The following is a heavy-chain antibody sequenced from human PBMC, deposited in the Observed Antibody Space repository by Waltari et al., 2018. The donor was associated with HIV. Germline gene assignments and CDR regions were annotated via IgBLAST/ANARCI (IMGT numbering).Heavy chain of an antibody. D-gene: IGHD3-22*01. CDR1: GGSISSSSYY. CDR2: IYYSGST. CDR3: ARNYYDSSGNYYYYGMDV. Sequence: QLQLQESGPGLVKPSETLSLTCTVSGGSISSSSYYWGWIRQPPGKGLEWIGSIYYSGSTYYNPSLKSRVTISVDTSKNQFSLKLSSGTAADTAVYYCARNYYDSSGNYYYYGMDVWGQGTTVTVSS. V-gene: IGHV4-39*01. J-gene: IGHJ6*02.